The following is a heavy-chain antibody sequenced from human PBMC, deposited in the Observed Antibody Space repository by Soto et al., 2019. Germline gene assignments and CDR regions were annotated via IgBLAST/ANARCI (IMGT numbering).Heavy chain of an antibody. Sequence: QAQLQESGPGPVKPSETLSLTCTVSGGSVSGGTHYWSWIRQPPGKVLEWIGYIYNSGSTNYNPSLNSRVTISVDTSKNQFSLKLSSVTAADTAVYYCARGYRTSWYWFDLWGRGTLVTVSS. CDR1: GGSVSGGTHY. J-gene: IGHJ2*01. CDR2: IYNSGST. D-gene: IGHD6-13*01. CDR3: ARGYRTSWYWFDL. V-gene: IGHV4-61*01.